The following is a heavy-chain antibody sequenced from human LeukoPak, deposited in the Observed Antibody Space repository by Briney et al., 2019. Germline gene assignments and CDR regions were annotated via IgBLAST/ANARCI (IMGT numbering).Heavy chain of an antibody. J-gene: IGHJ4*02. CDR1: GYTFTGYY. V-gene: IGHV1-2*02. Sequence: ASVKVSCKASGYTFTGYYMHWVRQAPGQGLERMGWINPNSGGTNYAQKFQGRVTMTRDTSISTAYMELSRLRSDDTAVYYCAREPYSSSSGFDYWGQGTLVTVSS. CDR3: AREPYSSSSGFDY. D-gene: IGHD6-6*01. CDR2: INPNSGGT.